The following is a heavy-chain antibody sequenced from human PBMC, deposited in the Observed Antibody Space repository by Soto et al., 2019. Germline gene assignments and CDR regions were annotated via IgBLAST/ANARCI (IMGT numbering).Heavy chain of an antibody. J-gene: IGHJ4*02. D-gene: IGHD1-1*01. V-gene: IGHV3-30*03. Sequence: GGSLSLSCAASGFTFSSYGMHWVRQGPGKGLEWVAVISYDGSNKYYADSVKGRFTISRDTSINTVYMHLSSLRSDDTAVYYCARQYIHMATSYFDFWGQGTLVTVSS. CDR3: ARQYIHMATSYFDF. CDR2: ISYDGSNK. CDR1: GFTFSSYG.